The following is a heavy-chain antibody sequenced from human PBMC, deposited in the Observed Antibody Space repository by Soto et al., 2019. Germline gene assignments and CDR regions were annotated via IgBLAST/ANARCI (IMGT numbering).Heavy chain of an antibody. CDR3: ARDRGPNTFDY. CDR2: IKEDGSET. J-gene: IGHJ4*02. Sequence: GGSLRLSCAASGFTFSSCAMGWVRQAPGKGLEWVANIKEDGSETYYLDSVKGRFTVSKDNAKNSLYLQMNSLRAEDTAVYYCARDRGPNTFDYWGQGTLVTVSS. CDR1: GFTFSSCA. V-gene: IGHV3-7*01.